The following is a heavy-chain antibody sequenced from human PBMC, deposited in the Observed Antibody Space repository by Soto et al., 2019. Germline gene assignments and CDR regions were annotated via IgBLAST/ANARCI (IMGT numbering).Heavy chain of an antibody. Sequence: SVKVSCKASGYTFTSYAMHWVRQAPGQRLEWMGWINAGNGNTKYSQKFQGRVTITRDTSASTAYMELSSLRSEDTAVYYCASITYYDFWSGSQGAFDIWGQGTMVTVSS. CDR3: ASITYYDFWSGSQGAFDI. V-gene: IGHV1-3*01. D-gene: IGHD3-3*01. CDR2: INAGNGNT. J-gene: IGHJ3*02. CDR1: GYTFTSYA.